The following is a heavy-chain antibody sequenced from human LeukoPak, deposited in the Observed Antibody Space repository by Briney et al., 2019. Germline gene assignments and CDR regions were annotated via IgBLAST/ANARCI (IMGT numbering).Heavy chain of an antibody. D-gene: IGHD2-2*01. Sequence: GGSLRLSCAASGCTFSTYWMSWVRQAPGKGLEWVANIKPDGSEQYCVDSVKGRFTISRDNAKNSVHLQMHSLRAEDTAVYYCARARYCTSSSCYKDFWGQGTLVTVSS. CDR1: GCTFSTYW. CDR2: IKPDGSEQ. V-gene: IGHV3-7*01. J-gene: IGHJ4*02. CDR3: ARARYCTSSSCYKDF.